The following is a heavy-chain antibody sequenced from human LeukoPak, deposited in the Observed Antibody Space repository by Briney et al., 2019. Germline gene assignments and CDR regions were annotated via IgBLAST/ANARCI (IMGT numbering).Heavy chain of an antibody. V-gene: IGHV3-30*14. Sequence: PGGSLRLSCAASRFTFSSYAMLWVRQLPGKGLEWVAIISYDGSNTYYADSVKGRFTISRDNSKNTLYLQMNSLRAEDTAVYYCASAQLYDSSGYYYSLFDYWGQGTLVTVSS. D-gene: IGHD3-22*01. CDR1: RFTFSSYA. CDR3: ASAQLYDSSGYYYSLFDY. J-gene: IGHJ4*02. CDR2: ISYDGSNT.